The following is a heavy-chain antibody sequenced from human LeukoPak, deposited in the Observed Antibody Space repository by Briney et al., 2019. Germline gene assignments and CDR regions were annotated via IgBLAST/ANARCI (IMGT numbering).Heavy chain of an antibody. D-gene: IGHD5-24*01. Sequence: PGGSLRLSCAASGFTFSSYEMDWVRRAPGKGLEWVSYIGSSGGSRYYADPVKGRFTSSRDNAKNSLYLQMNSLRVEDTAVYYCAREDGDAFDIWGQGTMVSVSS. CDR1: GFTFSSYE. J-gene: IGHJ3*02. CDR3: AREDGDAFDI. CDR2: IGSSGGSR. V-gene: IGHV3-48*03.